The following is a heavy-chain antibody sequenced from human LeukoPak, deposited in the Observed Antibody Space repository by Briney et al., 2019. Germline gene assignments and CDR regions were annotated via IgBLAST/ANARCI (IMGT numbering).Heavy chain of an antibody. J-gene: IGHJ6*03. CDR1: GFTFSSYA. CDR3: AKQLRVYYYMDV. Sequence: PGGSLRLSCAASGFTFSSYAMSWVRQAPGKGLEWVSVISDSGGSTYYADSVKGRFTISRDDSKNTLYLQMNSLRAKDTAVYYCAKQLRVYYYMDVWGKGTTVTVSS. CDR2: ISDSGGST. D-gene: IGHD1-7*01. V-gene: IGHV3-23*01.